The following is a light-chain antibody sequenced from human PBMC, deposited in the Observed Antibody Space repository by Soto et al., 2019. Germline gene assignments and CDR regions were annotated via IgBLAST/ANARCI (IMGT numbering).Light chain of an antibody. Sequence: DLQMTQSPSSLSASVGDRVTITCRASQSISSYLNWYQQKPGKAPKLLIYAASSLQTGVPSRFSGSGPGTDFTLTISSLQPEDFATYYCQQTYSSPATFGQGTKLEIK. CDR1: QSISSY. V-gene: IGKV1-39*01. J-gene: IGKJ2*01. CDR2: AAS. CDR3: QQTYSSPAT.